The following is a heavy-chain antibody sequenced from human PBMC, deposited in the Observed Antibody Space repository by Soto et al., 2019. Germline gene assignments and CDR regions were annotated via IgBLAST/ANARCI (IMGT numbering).Heavy chain of an antibody. Sequence: GDSLKISCKASGFNLATYWIGRVRQIPGKGLEWMGITYPSDSNTRYSPSFQGQVTISADKSISTAYLQWSSLKASDTAMYYCARPNGRGYGDAFDIWGQGTMVTVSS. J-gene: IGHJ3*02. D-gene: IGHD5-12*01. V-gene: IGHV5-51*01. CDR1: GFNLATYW. CDR3: ARPNGRGYGDAFDI. CDR2: TYPSDSNT.